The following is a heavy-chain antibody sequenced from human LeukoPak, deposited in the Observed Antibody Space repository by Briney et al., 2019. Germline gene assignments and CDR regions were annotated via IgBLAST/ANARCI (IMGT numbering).Heavy chain of an antibody. D-gene: IGHD5-18*01. Sequence: GGSLRLSCAASGFTVSSNYMSWVRQAPGKGLEWVSVIYSGGSTYYADYVKGRFTISRDNSKKTLYLQMNSLRAEDTAVYYCVRHFTAVDYWGQGTLVTVSS. CDR2: IYSGGST. J-gene: IGHJ4*02. V-gene: IGHV3-66*02. CDR3: VRHFTAVDY. CDR1: GFTVSSNY.